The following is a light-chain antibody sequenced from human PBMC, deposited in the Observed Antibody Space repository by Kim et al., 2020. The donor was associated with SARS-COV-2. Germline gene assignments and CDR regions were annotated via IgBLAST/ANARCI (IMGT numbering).Light chain of an antibody. CDR3: QQCTNAPT. Sequence: LSPGERAPLSCRASQRVGSSYLAWYQQKPGQAPRLLIYGATTTALGIPDRFSGSGSETDFTLTISSLEPEDFAVYYCQQCTNAPTFGQGTKVDIK. CDR2: GAT. CDR1: QRVGSSY. J-gene: IGKJ1*01. V-gene: IGKV3-20*01.